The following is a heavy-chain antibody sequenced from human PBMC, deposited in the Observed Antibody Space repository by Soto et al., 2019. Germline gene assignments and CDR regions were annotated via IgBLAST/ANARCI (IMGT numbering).Heavy chain of an antibody. Sequence: GTSVKVSCKASGGTFSSYAISWVRHAPGQGLKWMGGIIPIFGTANYAQKFQGRVTITADESTSTAYMELSSLRSEDTAVYYCARDYYGSGSYYRDYYYGMDVWGQGTTVTVSS. V-gene: IGHV1-69*13. D-gene: IGHD3-10*01. CDR2: IIPIFGTA. CDR3: ARDYYGSGSYYRDYYYGMDV. CDR1: GGTFSSYA. J-gene: IGHJ6*02.